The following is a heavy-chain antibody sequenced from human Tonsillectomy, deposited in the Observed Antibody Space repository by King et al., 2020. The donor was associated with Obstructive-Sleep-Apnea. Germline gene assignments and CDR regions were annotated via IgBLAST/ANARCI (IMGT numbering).Heavy chain of an antibody. D-gene: IGHD5-12*01. CDR1: GFTFNNYA. Sequence: VQLVESGGGVVQPGRSLRLSCAASGFTFNNYAMHWVRQAPGKGLEWGAVISYDGSNKYYADSVKGRFTISRDNSKNTLDLHMNSLRTEDTAVYYCARDLSGYFTFDIWGQGTMVTVSS. CDR3: ARDLSGYFTFDI. CDR2: ISYDGSNK. J-gene: IGHJ3*02. V-gene: IGHV3-30*04.